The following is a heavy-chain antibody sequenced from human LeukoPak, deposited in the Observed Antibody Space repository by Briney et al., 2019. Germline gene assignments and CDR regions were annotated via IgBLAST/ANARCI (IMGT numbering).Heavy chain of an antibody. J-gene: IGHJ4*02. V-gene: IGHV4-34*01. CDR2: INHSGST. CDR1: GGSFIGYY. D-gene: IGHD6-19*01. Sequence: SETLSLTCAVYGGSFIGYYWSCIRQPPGRGLEWIGEINHSGSTNYNPSLKSRVTISVDTSKNQFSLKLSSVTAADTAVYYCASLVGPIAVAGTGYWGQGTLVTVSS. CDR3: ASLVGPIAVAGTGY.